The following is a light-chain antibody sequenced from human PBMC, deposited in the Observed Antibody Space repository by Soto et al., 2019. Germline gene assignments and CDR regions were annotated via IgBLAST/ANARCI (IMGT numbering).Light chain of an antibody. J-gene: IGKJ1*01. CDR2: KAS. CDR3: QQYDSYSRT. V-gene: IGKV1-5*03. CDR1: QTISSW. Sequence: DIQMTQSPSTLSVSVGDRVTITCRASQTISSWLAWYQQKPGKAPKLLIYKASTLKSGVPSRFSGSGSGTEFTPTISSLQPDDFATYYCQQYDSYSRTFGQGTKVDIK.